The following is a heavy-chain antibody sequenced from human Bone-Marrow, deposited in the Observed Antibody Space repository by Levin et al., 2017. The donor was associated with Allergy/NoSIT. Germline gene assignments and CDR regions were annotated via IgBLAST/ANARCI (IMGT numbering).Heavy chain of an antibody. CDR2: IYSGGGT. V-gene: IGHV3-53*01. D-gene: IGHD5-12*01. CDR3: RARHY. Sequence: GGSLRLSCAASGFTVYNNYMSWVRQAPGKGLEWVSFIYSGGGTYYADSVRGRFTISRDRSENTLFLQMNSLTADDTDIYYCRARHYWGRGTLVTVSS. CDR1: GFTVYNNY. J-gene: IGHJ4*02.